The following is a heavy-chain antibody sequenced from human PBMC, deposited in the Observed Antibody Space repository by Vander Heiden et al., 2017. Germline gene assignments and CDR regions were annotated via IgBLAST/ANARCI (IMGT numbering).Heavy chain of an antibody. Sequence: EVQLLESGGGLVQPGGSLRLSCAASGFTFCSYAMGWVRQAPGKGLEWVSAISGSGGSTYYADSVKGRFTISRDNSKNTLYLQMNSLRAEDTAVYYCAKAPAMIVVVISGGADYWGHGTLVTVSS. CDR3: AKAPAMIVVVISGGADY. D-gene: IGHD3-22*01. CDR1: GFTFCSYA. J-gene: IGHJ4*01. V-gene: IGHV3-23*01. CDR2: ISGSGGST.